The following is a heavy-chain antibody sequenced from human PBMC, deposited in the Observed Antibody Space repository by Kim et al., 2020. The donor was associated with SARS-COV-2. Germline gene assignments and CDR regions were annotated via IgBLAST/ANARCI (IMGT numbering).Heavy chain of an antibody. D-gene: IGHD6-13*01. CDR2: ISWDGGTT. CDR1: GFTFDDYA. J-gene: IGHJ4*02. Sequence: GGSLRLSCAASGFTFDDYAMHWVRQAPGKGLEWVSLISWDGGTTFYADSVKGRFTISRDNRKNSLYLHMNSLRVEDSALYYCTKADSSSWYFFDYWGQGTLVTVSS. V-gene: IGHV3-43D*03. CDR3: TKADSSSWYFFDY.